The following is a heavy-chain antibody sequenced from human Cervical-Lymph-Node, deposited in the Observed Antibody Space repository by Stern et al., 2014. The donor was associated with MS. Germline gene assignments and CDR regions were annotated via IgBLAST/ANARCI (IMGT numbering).Heavy chain of an antibody. D-gene: IGHD5-18*01. CDR3: AKDSLDTAMGL. Sequence: VQLEESEGGVVQPGRSLRLSCAASGFTFSSYGMHWVRQAPGKGLEWVAVISYDGSNKYYADSVKGRFTISRDNSKNTLYLQMNSLRAEDTAVYYCAKDSLDTAMGLWGQGTLVTVSS. V-gene: IGHV3-30*18. J-gene: IGHJ4*02. CDR1: GFTFSSYG. CDR2: ISYDGSNK.